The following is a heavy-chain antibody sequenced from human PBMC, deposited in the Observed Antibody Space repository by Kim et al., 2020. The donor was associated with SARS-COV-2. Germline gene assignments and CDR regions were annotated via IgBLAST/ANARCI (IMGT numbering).Heavy chain of an antibody. Sequence: STDYANSLKGRFTISRDNSKNTLYLQMNSLRAEDTAVYYCAKDHMGYLDYWGQGTLVTVSS. V-gene: IGHV3-23*01. D-gene: IGHD2-21*01. CDR2: ST. J-gene: IGHJ4*02. CDR3: AKDHMGYLDY.